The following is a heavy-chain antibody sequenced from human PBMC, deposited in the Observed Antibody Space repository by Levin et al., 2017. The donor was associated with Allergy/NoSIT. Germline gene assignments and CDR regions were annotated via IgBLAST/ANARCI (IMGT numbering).Heavy chain of an antibody. CDR1: GFTFSSYA. V-gene: IGHV3-23*01. J-gene: IGHJ5*02. CDR3: AKDRELRFLEWLSGLITWFDP. Sequence: GGSLRLSCAASGFTFSSYAMSWVRQAPGKGLEWVSAISGSGGSTYYADSVKGRFTISRDNSTNTLYLQMTSLSAEDTAVYYCAKDRELRFLEWLSGLITWFDPWGQGTLVTVSS. D-gene: IGHD3-3*01. CDR2: ISGSGGST.